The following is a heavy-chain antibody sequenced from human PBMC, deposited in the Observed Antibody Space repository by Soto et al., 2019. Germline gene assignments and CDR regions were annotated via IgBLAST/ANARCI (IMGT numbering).Heavy chain of an antibody. CDR2: IYYSGST. CDR1: GGSISSYY. D-gene: IGHD3-9*01. V-gene: IGHV4-59*08. Sequence: SETLSLTCTVSGGSISSYYWSWIRQPPGKGLEWIGYIYYSGSTNYNPSLKSRVTISVDTSKNQFPLKLSSVTAADTAVYYCARQLRYFDWLLPYNWFDPWGQGTLVTVSS. CDR3: ARQLRYFDWLLPYNWFDP. J-gene: IGHJ5*02.